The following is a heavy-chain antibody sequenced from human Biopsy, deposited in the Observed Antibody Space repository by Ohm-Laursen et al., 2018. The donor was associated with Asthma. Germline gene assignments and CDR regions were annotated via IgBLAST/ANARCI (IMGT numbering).Heavy chain of an antibody. CDR3: ARISRLGYNSLDYGMDV. Sequence: SLRLSCAASGFSVSTKYMSWVRQAPGKGLEWVSLIYSGGNTYYADSVKGRFTISRDHSKLHLQMNNLRAEDTAVYHCARISRLGYNSLDYGMDVWGQGTTVTVSS. D-gene: IGHD5-24*01. V-gene: IGHV3-53*01. CDR2: IYSGGNT. J-gene: IGHJ6*02. CDR1: GFSVSTKY.